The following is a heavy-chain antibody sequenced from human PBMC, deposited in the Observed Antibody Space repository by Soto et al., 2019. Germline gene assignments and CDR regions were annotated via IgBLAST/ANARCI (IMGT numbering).Heavy chain of an antibody. J-gene: IGHJ4*02. D-gene: IGHD4-17*01. CDR1: GFTFSSYW. CDR2: INSDGSST. Sequence: LRLSCAASGFTFSSYWMHWVRQAPGKGLVWVSRINSDGSSTSYADSVKGRFTISRDNAKNTLYLQMNSLRAEDTAVYYCARTQTYGDRLRFDYWVQGPLVNVSP. CDR3: ARTQTYGDRLRFDY. V-gene: IGHV3-74*01.